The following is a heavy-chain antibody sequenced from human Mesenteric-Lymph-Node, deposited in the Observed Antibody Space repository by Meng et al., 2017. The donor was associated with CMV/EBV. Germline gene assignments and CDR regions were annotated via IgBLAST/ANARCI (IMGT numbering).Heavy chain of an antibody. Sequence: GGSLRLSCAASGLTFSDNGIHWVRQAPGKGPEWVAFITYDGSDKFYADSVKGRFTISRDNAKNSLYLQMNSLRAEDTAVYYCARVYLGGQGTLVTVSS. CDR2: ITYDGSDK. D-gene: IGHD2-8*01. CDR3: ARVYL. J-gene: IGHJ4*02. V-gene: IGHV3-33*05. CDR1: GLTFSDNG.